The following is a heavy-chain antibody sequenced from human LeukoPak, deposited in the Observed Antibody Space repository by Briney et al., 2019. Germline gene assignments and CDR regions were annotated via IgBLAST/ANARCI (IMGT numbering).Heavy chain of an antibody. CDR3: AGDRTYGMDV. J-gene: IGHJ6*02. Sequence: SETLSLTCAVYGGSFSGYYWSWIRQPPGKGLEWIGEINHSGSTNYNPSLKSRVTISVDTSKNQFSLKLSSVTAADTAVYYCAGDRTYGMDVWGQGTTVTVSS. V-gene: IGHV4-34*01. CDR1: GGSFSGYY. CDR2: INHSGST.